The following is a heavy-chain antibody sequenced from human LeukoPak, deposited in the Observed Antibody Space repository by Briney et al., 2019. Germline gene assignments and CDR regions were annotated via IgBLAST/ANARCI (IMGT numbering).Heavy chain of an antibody. Sequence: SETLSLTCAVSGVSISSGGYSWSWIRQPPGKGLEWIGYIYHSGSTYYNPSLKSRVTISVDRSKNQFSLKLSSVTAADTAVYYCARGGATVDYWGQGTLVTVSS. CDR3: ARGGATVDY. J-gene: IGHJ4*02. CDR1: GVSISSGGYS. CDR2: IYHSGST. D-gene: IGHD5-12*01. V-gene: IGHV4-30-2*01.